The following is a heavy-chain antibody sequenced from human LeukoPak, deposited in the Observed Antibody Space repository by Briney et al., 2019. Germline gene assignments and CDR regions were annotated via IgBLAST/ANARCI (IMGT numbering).Heavy chain of an antibody. CDR2: ISAYNGNT. V-gene: IGHV1-18*01. D-gene: IGHD3-22*01. CDR3: ARGGGGTNALSRPTYYYDSSGLWYFDY. Sequence: GASVKVSCKASGYTFTSYGISWVRQAPGQGLEWMGWISAYNGNTNYAQKLQGRVTMTTDTSTSTAYMELRSLRSDDTAVYYCARGGGGTNALSRPTYYYDSSGLWYFDYGGQGTLVTVSS. CDR1: GYTFTSYG. J-gene: IGHJ4*02.